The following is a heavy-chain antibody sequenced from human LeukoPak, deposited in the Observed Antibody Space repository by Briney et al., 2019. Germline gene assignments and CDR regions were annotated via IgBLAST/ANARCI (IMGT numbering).Heavy chain of an antibody. CDR3: ATGGRSGMAFDF. CDR1: EFTFSSYA. J-gene: IGHJ4*02. D-gene: IGHD2-8*01. CDR2: ISGSGGST. Sequence: GGSLRLSCAASEFTFSSYAMQWVRQAPGKGLEWVSGISGSGGSTYYADSVRDRFSISRDNSKSTLYLQMNSVRVEDTAVYYCATGGRSGMAFDFWGQGTLVTVSS. V-gene: IGHV3-23*01.